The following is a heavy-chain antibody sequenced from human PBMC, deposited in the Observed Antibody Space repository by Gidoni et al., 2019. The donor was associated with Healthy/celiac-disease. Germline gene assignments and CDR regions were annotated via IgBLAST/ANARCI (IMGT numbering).Heavy chain of an antibody. J-gene: IGHJ4*02. V-gene: IGHV4-34*01. D-gene: IGHD5-18*01. CDR1: GGSFSGYY. CDR3: ARSVMVFFDY. Sequence: QVQLQQWGAGLLKPSETLSLTCAVYGGSFSGYYWSWIRQPPGKGLEWIGEINHSGSTNYNPSLKSRVTISVDTSKNQFSLKLSSVTAADTAVYYCARSVMVFFDYWGQGTLVTVSS. CDR2: INHSGST.